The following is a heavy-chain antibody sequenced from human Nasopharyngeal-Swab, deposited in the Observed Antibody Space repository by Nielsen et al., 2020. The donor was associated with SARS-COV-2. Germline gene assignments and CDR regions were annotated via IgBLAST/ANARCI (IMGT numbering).Heavy chain of an antibody. CDR3: ARVMVATTIWFDP. D-gene: IGHD2-15*01. Sequence: GSLRLSCTVSGDSFTSSDYYWGWIRQPPGKGLEWIGSAYFVGSPFYNPSLKSRVTISVDRSKKQFSLRLNSVTAADTAMYYCARVMVATTIWFDPWGQGTLVTVSS. CDR1: GDSFTSSDYY. V-gene: IGHV4-39*07. CDR2: AYFVGSP. J-gene: IGHJ5*02.